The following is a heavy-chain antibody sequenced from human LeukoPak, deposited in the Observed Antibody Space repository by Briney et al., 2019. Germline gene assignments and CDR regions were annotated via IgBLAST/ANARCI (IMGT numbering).Heavy chain of an antibody. Sequence: PSETLSLTCAVYGGSFSGYYWSWIRQPPGKGLEWIGEINHSGSTNYNPSLKSRVTISVGTSKNQFSLKLSSVTAADTAVYYCARAVAGKKGVYYYYYYMDVWGKGTTVTVSS. D-gene: IGHD6-19*01. J-gene: IGHJ6*03. CDR3: ARAVAGKKGVYYYYYYMDV. CDR1: GGSFSGYY. CDR2: INHSGST. V-gene: IGHV4-34*01.